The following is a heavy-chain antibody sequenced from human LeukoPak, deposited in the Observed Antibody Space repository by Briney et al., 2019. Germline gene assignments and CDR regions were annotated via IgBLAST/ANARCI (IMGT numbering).Heavy chain of an antibody. V-gene: IGHV3-30*02. D-gene: IGHD3-3*01. Sequence: GGSLRLSCAASGFTFSSYGMHWVRQAPGKGLEWVAFIRYDGSNKYYADSVKGRFTISRDNSKNTLYLQMNSLRAEDTAVYYCAKVALRFLVYYFDYWGQGTLVTVSS. CDR1: GFTFSSYG. CDR3: AKVALRFLVYYFDY. J-gene: IGHJ4*02. CDR2: IRYDGSNK.